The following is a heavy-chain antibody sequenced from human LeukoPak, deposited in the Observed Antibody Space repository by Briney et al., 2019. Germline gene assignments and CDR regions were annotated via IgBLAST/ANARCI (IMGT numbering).Heavy chain of an antibody. CDR2: ISGSGGST. J-gene: IGHJ6*03. CDR1: GFTFSSYA. V-gene: IGHV3-23*01. D-gene: IGHD2-2*03. CDR3: AQDGYCSSTSCYPDPYYCYTAV. Sequence: GGSLRLSCAASGFTFSSYAMSWVRQAPGKGLEWVSAISGSGGSTYYADSVKGRFTISRDNSKNTLYLQMNSLRAEDTAVYYCAQDGYCSSTSCYPDPYYCYTAVWGKGTTVTV.